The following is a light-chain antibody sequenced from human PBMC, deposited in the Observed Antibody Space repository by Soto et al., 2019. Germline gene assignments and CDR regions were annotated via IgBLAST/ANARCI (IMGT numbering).Light chain of an antibody. J-gene: IGKJ4*01. V-gene: IGKV3-11*01. CDR3: QQRYNWPPLT. CDR2: NTS. CDR1: QTVGSF. Sequence: EIVLTQSPATLSLSPGERATLSCRASQTVGSFLAWYQHKPGQAPRLLIYNTSKRANGIPARFSGSGSGTDFTLTISSLEPEDSAVYYCQQRYNWPPLTFGGGTKVEMK.